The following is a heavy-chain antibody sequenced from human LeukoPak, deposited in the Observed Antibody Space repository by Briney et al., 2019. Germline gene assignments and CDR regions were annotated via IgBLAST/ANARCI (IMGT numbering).Heavy chain of an antibody. Sequence: GGSLRLSCAASGFTFSSYAMSWVRQAPGKGLEWVSAISGSGGSTYNADSVKGRFTISRDNSKNTLYLQMNSLRAEDTAVYYCAKGTVSYYGMDVWGQGTTVTVSS. CDR2: ISGSGGST. D-gene: IGHD4-11*01. CDR3: AKGTVSYYGMDV. J-gene: IGHJ6*02. V-gene: IGHV3-23*01. CDR1: GFTFSSYA.